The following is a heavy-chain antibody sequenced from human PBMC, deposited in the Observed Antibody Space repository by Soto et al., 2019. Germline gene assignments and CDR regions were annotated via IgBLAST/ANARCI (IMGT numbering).Heavy chain of an antibody. CDR3: ARWPAWDSYAIDY. V-gene: IGHV4-30-2*01. Sequence: PSETLSLTCAVSGGSISSGGYSWSWIRQPPGKGLEWIGYIYHSGSTYYNPSLKSRVTISVDRSKNQFSLKLSSVTAADTAVYYCARWPAWDSYAIDYWGQGTLVTVSS. D-gene: IGHD5-18*01. J-gene: IGHJ4*02. CDR2: IYHSGST. CDR1: GGSISSGGYS.